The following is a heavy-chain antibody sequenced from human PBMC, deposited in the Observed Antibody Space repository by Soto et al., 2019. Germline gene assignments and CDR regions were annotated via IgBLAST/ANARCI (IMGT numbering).Heavy chain of an antibody. J-gene: IGHJ4*02. V-gene: IGHV3-23*01. CDR3: AKDPAYCGGDCYSVYYFDY. CDR1: GFTFSSYA. D-gene: IGHD2-21*02. CDR2: ISGSGGST. Sequence: GGSLRRSCAASGFTFSSYAMSWVRQAPGKGLEWVSAISGSGGSTYYADSVKGRFTISRDNSKNTLYLQMNSLRAEDTAVYYCAKDPAYCGGDCYSVYYFDYWGQGTLVTVSS.